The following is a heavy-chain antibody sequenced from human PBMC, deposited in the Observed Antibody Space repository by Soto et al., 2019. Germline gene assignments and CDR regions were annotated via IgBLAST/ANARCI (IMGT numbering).Heavy chain of an antibody. D-gene: IGHD4-17*01. CDR2: VYYSGTT. CDR3: ARTTAVPNSLRSRYFFDY. V-gene: IGHV4-61*01. J-gene: IGHJ4*02. CDR1: GGSVSNKTYY. Sequence: SETLSLTCSVSGGSVSNKTYYWSWIRQPPGKRLEWIGYVYYSGTTNYNPSLKNRGTISVDLSKNQFSLSLRSVTTADTAMYYCARTTAVPNSLRSRYFFDYWGQGTLVTVSS.